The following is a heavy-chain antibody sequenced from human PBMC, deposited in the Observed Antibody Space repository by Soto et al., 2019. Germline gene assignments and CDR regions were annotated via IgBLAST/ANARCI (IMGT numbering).Heavy chain of an antibody. CDR1: GFTFRSYA. D-gene: IGHD3-10*01. CDR3: SKDLYGPGSYYYRGSWFDP. J-gene: IGHJ5*02. V-gene: IGHV3-23*01. Sequence: GGSLRLSCAASGFTFRSYAMRWVRQAPGKGLEWVSAISGSGGSTYYADSVKGRFTISRDNTKNTLYLQMNSLRAEDTAVYFCSKDLYGPGSYYYRGSWFDPWGQGTLVTVSS. CDR2: ISGSGGST.